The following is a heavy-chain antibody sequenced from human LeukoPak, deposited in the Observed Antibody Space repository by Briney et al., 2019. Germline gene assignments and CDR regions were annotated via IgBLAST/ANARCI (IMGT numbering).Heavy chain of an antibody. D-gene: IGHD3-3*01. V-gene: IGHV1-18*01. J-gene: IGHJ4*02. CDR3: ARVLRYDFWSAYYFDY. Sequence: ASVKVSCKASGYTFNSYDISWVRQAPGQELEWMAWISTYNGNTNYALKVQGRATMTTDTSTSTAYMELRSLRSDDTAVYYCARVLRYDFWSAYYFDYWGQGTLVTVSS. CDR1: GYTFNSYD. CDR2: ISTYNGNT.